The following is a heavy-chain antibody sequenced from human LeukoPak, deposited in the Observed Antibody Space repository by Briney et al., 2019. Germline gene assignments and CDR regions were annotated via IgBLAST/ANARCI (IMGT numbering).Heavy chain of an antibody. D-gene: IGHD2-15*01. CDR3: ARHDPVGYYQRGVDV. Sequence: SETLSLTCTVPGGSISGYFWSCIRQPPGQGLEWIGYIYYSGTTLYNPSLKSRVTMSVDMSRNQFSLKLSSVTAADTAVYYCARHDPVGYYQRGVDVWGQGTTVTVSS. CDR1: GGSISGYF. CDR2: IYYSGTT. J-gene: IGHJ6*02. V-gene: IGHV4-59*08.